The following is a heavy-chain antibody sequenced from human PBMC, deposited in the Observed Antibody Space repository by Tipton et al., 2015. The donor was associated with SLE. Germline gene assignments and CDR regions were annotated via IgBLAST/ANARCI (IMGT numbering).Heavy chain of an antibody. J-gene: IGHJ5*02. CDR1: GGSISSSSYY. CDR2: INHSGST. V-gene: IGHV4-39*07. Sequence: TLSLTCTVSGGSISSSSYYWSWIRQPPGKGLEWIGEINHSGSTNYNPSLKSRVTISVDTSKNQFSLKLTSVTAADTAVYYCAREGEVAGFDPWGQGTLVTVSS. D-gene: IGHD2-15*01. CDR3: AREGEVAGFDP.